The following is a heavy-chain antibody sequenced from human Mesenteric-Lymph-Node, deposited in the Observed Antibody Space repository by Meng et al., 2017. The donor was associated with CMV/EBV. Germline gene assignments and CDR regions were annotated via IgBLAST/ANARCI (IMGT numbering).Heavy chain of an antibody. CDR1: RFTFSSYA. V-gene: IGHV3-23*01. CDR2: ISGSGDST. CDR3: VRDYDTSGYYSYFDY. D-gene: IGHD3-22*01. J-gene: IGHJ4*02. Sequence: GESLKISCAASRFTFSSYAMSWVRQAPGKGLEWVSAISGSGDSTYYTDSVKGRFTISRDNSKNMLYLQMNSLRAEDTALYYCVRDYDTSGYYSYFDYWGQGTLVTVSS.